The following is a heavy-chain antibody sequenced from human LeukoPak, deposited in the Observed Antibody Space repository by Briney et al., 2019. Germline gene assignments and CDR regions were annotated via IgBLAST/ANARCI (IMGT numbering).Heavy chain of an antibody. J-gene: IGHJ4*02. V-gene: IGHV4-61*02. Sequence: SQTLSLTRTVSGGSISSGSYYWSWIRQPAGKGLEWIGRIYYSGSTNYNPSLKSRVTISVDTSKNQFSLKLSSVTAADTAVYYCAREEVWAQGTLVTVSS. CDR2: IYYSGST. CDR3: AREEV. CDR1: GGSISSGSYY.